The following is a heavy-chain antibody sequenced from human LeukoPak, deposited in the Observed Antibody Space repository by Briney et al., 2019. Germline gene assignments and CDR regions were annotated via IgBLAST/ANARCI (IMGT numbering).Heavy chain of an antibody. CDR3: ATPDVVVPAAITLGY. CDR2: ISGSGGST. D-gene: IGHD2-2*01. Sequence: GGSLRLSCAASGFTFSSYAMSWVRQAPGKGLEWGSAISGSGGSTYYADSVKGRFTISRDNSKNTLYLQMNSLRAEDTAVYYCATPDVVVPAAITLGYWGQGTLVTVSS. J-gene: IGHJ4*02. V-gene: IGHV3-23*01. CDR1: GFTFSSYA.